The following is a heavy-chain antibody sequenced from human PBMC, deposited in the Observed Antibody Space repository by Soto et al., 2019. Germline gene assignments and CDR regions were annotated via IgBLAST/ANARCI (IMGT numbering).Heavy chain of an antibody. J-gene: IGHJ4*02. CDR2: ISSSGSSI. CDR1: GFTFSSYE. V-gene: IGHV3-48*03. D-gene: IGHD6-13*01. Sequence: EVQLVESGGGLVQPRGSLRLSCAASGFTFSSYEMNWVRQAPGKGLEWVSYISSSGSSISYADSVKGRFTVSRDNAKNSLYLQMNSLRAEDTAVYYCVRDGGSWYEMSPSLYFFDYWGQGTLVTVSS. CDR3: VRDGGSWYEMSPSLYFFDY.